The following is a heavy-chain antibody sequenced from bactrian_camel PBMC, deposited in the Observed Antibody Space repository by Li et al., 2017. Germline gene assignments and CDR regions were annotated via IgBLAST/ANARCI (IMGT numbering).Heavy chain of an antibody. CDR1: RFAFSNYD. CDR3: ATGTIWYDY. D-gene: IGHD4*01. CDR2: ISSDGRNT. J-gene: IGHJ4*01. V-gene: IGHV3-2*01. Sequence: HVQLVESGGGLVQPGGSLRLSCAASRFAFSNYDMTWVRQAPGKGLEWVSGISSDGRNTYYADSAKGRFTCSRDNAKNTVYMQMNSLKSEDTALYYCATGTIWYDYWGQGTQVTVS.